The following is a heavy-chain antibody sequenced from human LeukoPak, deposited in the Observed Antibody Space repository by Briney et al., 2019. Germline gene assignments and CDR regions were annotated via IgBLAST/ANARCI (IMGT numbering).Heavy chain of an antibody. Sequence: SETLSLTCTVSGGSISSYYWSWIRQPPGKGLEWIGYIYYSGSTNYNPSLKSRVTISVDTSKNQFSLKLSSVTAADTAVYYCARDPSLYSGYDYWGQGTLVTVSS. CDR3: ARDPSLYSGYDY. J-gene: IGHJ4*02. V-gene: IGHV4-59*01. CDR2: IYYSGST. D-gene: IGHD5-12*01. CDR1: GGSISSYY.